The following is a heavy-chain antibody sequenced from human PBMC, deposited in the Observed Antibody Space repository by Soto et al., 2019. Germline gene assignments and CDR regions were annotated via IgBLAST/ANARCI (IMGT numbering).Heavy chain of an antibody. J-gene: IGHJ6*03. V-gene: IGHV4-59*12. CDR3: ARGRGYCSGGSCYLNYYYYYMEV. CDR1: GGSISSYY. D-gene: IGHD2-15*01. CDR2: IYHSGST. Sequence: SETLSLTCTVSGGSISSYYWSWIRQPPGKGLEWIGEIYHSGSTNYNPSLKSRVTISVDTSKNQFSLKLSSVTAADTAVYYCARGRGYCSGGSCYLNYYYYYMEVWGKGTTVTVSS.